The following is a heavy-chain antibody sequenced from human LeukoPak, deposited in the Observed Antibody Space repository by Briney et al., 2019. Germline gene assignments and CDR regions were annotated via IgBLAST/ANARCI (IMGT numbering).Heavy chain of an antibody. CDR2: IYTSGST. J-gene: IGHJ6*03. CDR3: ARERGGSGWSAYYYYYMDV. D-gene: IGHD6-19*01. CDR1: GGSISSYY. Sequence: PSETLSLTCTVSGGSISSYYWSWIRQPAGKGLEWIGRIYTSGSTNYNPSLKSRVTISVDTSKNQFSLKLSSVTAADTAVYYCARERGGSGWSAYYYYYMDVWGKGTTVTVSS. V-gene: IGHV4-4*07.